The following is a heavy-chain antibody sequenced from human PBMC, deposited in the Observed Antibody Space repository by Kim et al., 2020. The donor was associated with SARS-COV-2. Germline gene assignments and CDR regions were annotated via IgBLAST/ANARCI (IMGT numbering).Heavy chain of an antibody. CDR2: IYYSAST. J-gene: IGHJ4*02. V-gene: IGHV4-31*03. Sequence: SETLSLTCTVSGGSISSGGYYWSWIRQHPGKGLEWIGYIYYSASTYYNPSLKSRVTISVDTSKNQFSLKLSSVTAADTAVYYCARGGVGTHLTEIDCWGQGTLVTVSS. D-gene: IGHD1-26*01. CDR1: GGSISSGGYY. CDR3: ARGGVGTHLTEIDC.